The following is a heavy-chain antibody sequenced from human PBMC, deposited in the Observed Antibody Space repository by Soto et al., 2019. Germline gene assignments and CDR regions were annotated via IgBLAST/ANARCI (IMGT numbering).Heavy chain of an antibody. J-gene: IGHJ4*02. Sequence: EVQLLESGGGLVQPGGSLRLSCAASGFTFSSYAMRWVRQVLGKGLECVSTISASAGSTYYADSVKGRFTISRDNSKNTLYLQMNSLRAEDTAVYYCAKCAPLGRGYDSGCDYWGQGTLVTVSS. CDR1: GFTFSSYA. D-gene: IGHD5-12*01. CDR3: AKCAPLGRGYDSGCDY. CDR2: ISASAGST. V-gene: IGHV3-23*01.